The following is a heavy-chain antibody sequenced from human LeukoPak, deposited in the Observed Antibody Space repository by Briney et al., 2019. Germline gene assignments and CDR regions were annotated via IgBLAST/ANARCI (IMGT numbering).Heavy chain of an antibody. CDR1: EFIFSNYA. J-gene: IGHJ4*02. Sequence: PGGSLRLSCVASEFIFSNYAMTWVRQAPGKGLEWVSSVSGSGANVFYADSVKGRFTISRDDSKNTVYLQMNSLRVEDTAVYYCAKDKGYCITSTCFKPFDYWGRGVVVTVSS. D-gene: IGHD2-2*01. V-gene: IGHV3-23*01. CDR3: AKDKGYCITSTCFKPFDY. CDR2: VSGSGANV.